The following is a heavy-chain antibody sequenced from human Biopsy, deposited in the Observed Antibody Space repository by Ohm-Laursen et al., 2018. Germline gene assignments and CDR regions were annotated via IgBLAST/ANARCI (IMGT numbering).Heavy chain of an antibody. Sequence: SSLRLSCAASGFTFDDYALHWVRQAPGKALEWVSGISWNSLSIGYADSVRGRFTISRDNSKNTLYLQMNSLRAEDTAEYYCARHLRYNDYWGQGTLVTVSS. CDR1: GFTFDDYA. CDR2: ISWNSLSI. CDR3: ARHLRYNDY. D-gene: IGHD3-9*01. V-gene: IGHV3-9*01. J-gene: IGHJ4*02.